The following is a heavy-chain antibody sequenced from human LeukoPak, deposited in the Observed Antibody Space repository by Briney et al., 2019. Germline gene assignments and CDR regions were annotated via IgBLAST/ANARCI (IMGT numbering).Heavy chain of an antibody. Sequence: GGCLRLSCAASGFTFSSYSMNGVRQAPGKGLEWVSSISSSSSYTYYADSVKGRFTISRDNAKNSLYLQRNRLRAEDTAVYYCARGVAGVITSYGMDVWGKGAPVTVPS. V-gene: IGHV3-21*01. CDR1: GFTFSSYS. CDR2: ISSSSSYT. D-gene: IGHD3-10*01. J-gene: IGHJ6*04. CDR3: ARGVAGVITSYGMDV.